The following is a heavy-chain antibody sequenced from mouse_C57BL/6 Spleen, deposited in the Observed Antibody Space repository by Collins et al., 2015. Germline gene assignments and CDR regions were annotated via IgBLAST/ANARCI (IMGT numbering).Heavy chain of an antibody. CDR3: AREGYSNYPAWFAY. CDR2: ISSGSSTI. D-gene: IGHD2-5*01. V-gene: IGHV5-17*01. Sequence: ASGFTFSDYGMHWVRQAPEKGLEWVAYISSGSSTIYYADTVKGRFTISRDNAKNTLFLQMTSLRSEDTAMYYCAREGYSNYPAWFAYWGQGTLVTVSA. CDR1: GFTFSDYG. J-gene: IGHJ3*01.